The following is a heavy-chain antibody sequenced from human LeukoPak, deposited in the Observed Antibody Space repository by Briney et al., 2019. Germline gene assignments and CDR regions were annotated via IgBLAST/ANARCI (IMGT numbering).Heavy chain of an antibody. CDR3: ANEIRPNDY. V-gene: IGHV3-23*01. CDR2: ISISGSKT. CDR1: EFDFSSHA. Sequence: GGSLRLSCAASEFDFSSHAMTWVRQAPGKGLEWVSAISISGSKTYYADSVKGRFTISRDNSKNTLYLQMNSLRAEDMAVYYCANEIRPNDYWGQGTQVTVSS. D-gene: IGHD4-17*01. J-gene: IGHJ4*02.